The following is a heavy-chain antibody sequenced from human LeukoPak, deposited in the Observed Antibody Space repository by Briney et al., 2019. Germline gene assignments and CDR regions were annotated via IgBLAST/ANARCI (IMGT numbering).Heavy chain of an antibody. D-gene: IGHD2-15*01. J-gene: IGHJ5*02. Sequence: PGGSLRLSCAASGFTFSSYWMHWVRQAPGKGLVWVSRINMDVSGTSYADSVKGRFTISRDNAKNTLYLQMNSLRAEDTAVYYCARDLGGYCSGGSCPPLFDPWGQGTLVTVSS. CDR1: GFTFSSYW. V-gene: IGHV3-74*01. CDR2: INMDVSGT. CDR3: ARDLGGYCSGGSCPPLFDP.